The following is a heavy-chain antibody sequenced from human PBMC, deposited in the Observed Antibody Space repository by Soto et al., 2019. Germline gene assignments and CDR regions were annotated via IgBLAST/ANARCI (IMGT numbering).Heavy chain of an antibody. Sequence: PGGSLRLSCTVSGFTFGNYALTWVRQAPGKAPEWVGLIRSKVFNRTTEYATSVKGRFTLTRDDSKNIASLQMNSLKTEDTAVYYCTRLPNIAPYYFDYWGQGTLVTVSS. V-gene: IGHV3-49*04. D-gene: IGHD6-13*01. CDR2: IRSKVFNRTT. J-gene: IGHJ4*02. CDR1: GFTFGNYA. CDR3: TRLPNIAPYYFDY.